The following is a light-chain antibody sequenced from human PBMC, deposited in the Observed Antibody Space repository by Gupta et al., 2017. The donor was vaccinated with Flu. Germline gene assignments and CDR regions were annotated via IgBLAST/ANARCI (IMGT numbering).Light chain of an antibody. Sequence: QSALSQTASVSVSPGQSISISCTGTSSDVGGYNYVSWYQHHPGKAPQLMIYEVGNRPSGISNRFSGSKSGDTASLTISGLQAEDEADYYCTSYTSSGTLLFGTGTKVTVL. CDR2: EVG. CDR1: SSDVGGYNY. J-gene: IGLJ1*01. CDR3: TSYTSSGTLL. V-gene: IGLV2-14*01.